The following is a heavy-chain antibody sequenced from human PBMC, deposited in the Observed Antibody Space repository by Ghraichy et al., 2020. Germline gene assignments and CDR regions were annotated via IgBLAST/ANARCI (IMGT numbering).Heavy chain of an antibody. V-gene: IGHV4-59*08. CDR3: ARHLILPGGVTTDFFDY. Sequence: SETLSLTCTVSGGSISNYYWTWIRQPPGKGLEWIGYIYYSGTTNYNPSLKSRVTISVDTSKNQFSLKLNSVTAADTAVYYCARHLILPGGVTTDFFDYWGQGTLVTVSS. D-gene: IGHD3-16*01. CDR1: GGSISNYY. J-gene: IGHJ4*02. CDR2: IYYSGTT.